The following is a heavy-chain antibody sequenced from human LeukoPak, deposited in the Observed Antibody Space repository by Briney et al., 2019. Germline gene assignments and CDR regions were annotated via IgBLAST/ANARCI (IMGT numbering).Heavy chain of an antibody. CDR1: GSFSSYV. CDR2: LSASGGST. Sequence: RGSLRLSCAASGSFSSYVMTWVRQATGRGLEWVSTLSASGGSTYYADSVKGRFTISRDNSKNTLYPRMSSLRAEDTAVYFCAKDLILVLPAAYDYWGQGTLVTVSS. J-gene: IGHJ4*02. V-gene: IGHV3-23*01. CDR3: AKDLILVLPAAYDY. D-gene: IGHD2-2*01.